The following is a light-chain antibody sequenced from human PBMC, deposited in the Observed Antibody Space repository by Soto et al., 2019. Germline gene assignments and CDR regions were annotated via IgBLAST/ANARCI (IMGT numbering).Light chain of an antibody. Sequence: QSALTQPASVSGSPGQSITISCTGTSSDVGAYNYVSWYQQYPGKAPTLMNYGVTNRPSGVSNHFSRSKTGNTASLTISGLQAEDDAHYYCFSRRGVDSHVFGTGTKVTDL. CDR3: FSRRGVDSHV. CDR2: GVT. V-gene: IGLV2-14*01. CDR1: SSDVGAYNY. J-gene: IGLJ1*01.